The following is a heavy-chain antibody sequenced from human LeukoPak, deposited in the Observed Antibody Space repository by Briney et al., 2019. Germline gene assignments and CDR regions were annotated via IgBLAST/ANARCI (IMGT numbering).Heavy chain of an antibody. V-gene: IGHV4-34*01. CDR2: INHSGST. J-gene: IGHJ4*02. CDR3: ARNPPATAEFYFDY. D-gene: IGHD1-14*01. Sequence: SETLSLTCAVYGGSFSGYYWSWIRQPPGKGLEWIGEINHSGSTNYNPSLQSRVTISLDTSKNQFSLKLSSVTAADTAVYFCARNPPATAEFYFDYWGQGTLVTVSS. CDR1: GGSFSGYY.